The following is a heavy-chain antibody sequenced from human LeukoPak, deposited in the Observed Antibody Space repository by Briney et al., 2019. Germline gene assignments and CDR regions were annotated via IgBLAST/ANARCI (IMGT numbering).Heavy chain of an antibody. Sequence: GASVKVSCKASGYTFTSYYMHWVRQAPGQGLERMGIINPSGGSTSYAQKFQGRVTMTRDTSTSTVYMELSSLRSEDTAVYYCAREGAIVVVPAAMGWWYNWFDPWGQGTLVTVSS. D-gene: IGHD2-2*01. CDR1: GYTFTSYY. CDR2: INPSGGST. V-gene: IGHV1-46*01. J-gene: IGHJ5*02. CDR3: AREGAIVVVPAAMGWWYNWFDP.